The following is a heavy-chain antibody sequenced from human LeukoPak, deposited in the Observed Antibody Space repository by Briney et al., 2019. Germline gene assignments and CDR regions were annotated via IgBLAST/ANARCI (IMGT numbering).Heavy chain of an antibody. J-gene: IGHJ1*01. CDR3: ASGTYYYGSGSYYPFQH. V-gene: IGHV4-4*07. D-gene: IGHD3-10*01. CDR2: IYTSGST. CDR1: GGSISSYY. Sequence: SETLSLTCTVSGGSISSYYWSWIRQPAGKGLEWIGRIYTSGSTNYNPSLKSRVTISVDTSKNQFSLELSSVTAADTAVYYCASGTYYYGSGSYYPFQHWGQGTLVTVSS.